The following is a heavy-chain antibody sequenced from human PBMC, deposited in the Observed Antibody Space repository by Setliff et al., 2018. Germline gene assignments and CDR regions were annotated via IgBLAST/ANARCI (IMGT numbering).Heavy chain of an antibody. D-gene: IGHD2-2*01. V-gene: IGHV1-2*02. Sequence: ASVKVSCKASGYIFTAHYLHWVRQAPGQGPEWMGWINLNGGGTNYAQKFQGRVTMTSDTSTSTAYMELSGLRSDDTALYYCARGRIGSTWTGDYWGQGTLVTVSS. CDR2: INLNGGGT. CDR1: GYIFTAHY. J-gene: IGHJ4*02. CDR3: ARGRIGSTWTGDY.